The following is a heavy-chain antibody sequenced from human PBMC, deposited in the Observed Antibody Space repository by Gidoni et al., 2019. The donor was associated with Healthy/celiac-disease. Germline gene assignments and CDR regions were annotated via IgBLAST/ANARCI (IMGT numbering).Heavy chain of an antibody. D-gene: IGHD5-18*01. V-gene: IGHV3-21*01. CDR1: GFTFSSYS. J-gene: IGHJ4*02. CDR3: ARDLYSYGYLHFDY. CDR2: ISSSSSYI. Sequence: EVQLVESGGGLVKPGGSLRLSCAASGFTFSSYSMNWVRQAPGKGLEWVSSISSSSSYIYYADSVKGRFTISRDNAKNSLYLQMNSLRAEDTAVYYCARDLYSYGYLHFDYWGQGTLVTVSS.